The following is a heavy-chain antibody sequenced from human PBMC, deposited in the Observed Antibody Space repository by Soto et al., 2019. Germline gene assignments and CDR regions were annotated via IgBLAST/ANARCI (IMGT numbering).Heavy chain of an antibody. D-gene: IGHD5-12*01. J-gene: IGHJ5*02. CDR3: VKDRAPRDGYKTQPGS. CDR1: GFTFSIYA. V-gene: IGHV3-64D*06. Sequence: GGALRLSCSASGFTFSIYAMHWVRQAPGKGLEYVSAVSTNGGTSYYADSVKGRFTISRDNSRNTLYLQMNSLRPEDTAVYYCVKDRAPRDGYKTQPGSWGLGTLVTVSS. CDR2: VSTNGGTS.